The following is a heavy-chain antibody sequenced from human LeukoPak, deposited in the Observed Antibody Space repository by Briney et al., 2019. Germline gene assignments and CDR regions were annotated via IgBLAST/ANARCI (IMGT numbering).Heavy chain of an antibody. D-gene: IGHD1-26*01. CDR3: ARHEGSGSYYSY. V-gene: IGHV5-51*01. Sequence: GESLKISCNGSGYSFTTYWIAWVRQMPGRGMEWMCIISPDDSDIRYSPSFQGHVTISADKSISTAYLQWSSLQASDTAMYYCARHEGSGSYYSYWGQGTLVTVSS. CDR2: ISPDDSDI. J-gene: IGHJ4*02. CDR1: GYSFTTYW.